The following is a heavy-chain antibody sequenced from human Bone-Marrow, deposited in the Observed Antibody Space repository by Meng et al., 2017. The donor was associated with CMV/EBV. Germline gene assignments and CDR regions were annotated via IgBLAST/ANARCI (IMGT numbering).Heavy chain of an antibody. V-gene: IGHV3-23*01. J-gene: IGHJ4*02. Sequence: GGSLRPSCAASGFTFSTYAMSWVRQAPGKGLEWVSAISGGGSSTYYADPVKGRFTISRDNPKYRVYRQMSSLRGEDMGVYYCAALWFGQWTPFDYWGQGTLVTVSS. CDR1: GFTFSTYA. CDR3: AALWFGQWTPFDY. CDR2: ISGGGSST. D-gene: IGHD3-10*01.